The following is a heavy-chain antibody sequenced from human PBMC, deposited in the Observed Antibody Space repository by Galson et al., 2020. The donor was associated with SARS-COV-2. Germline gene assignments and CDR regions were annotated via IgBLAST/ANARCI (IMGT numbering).Heavy chain of an antibody. Sequence: ASVKVSCKVSGYTLTELSMHCVRQAPGKGLEWMGGFDPEDGETIYAQKFQGRVTMTEDTSTDTAYMELSSLRSEDTAVYYCATDFAYLAARPSGYWGQGTLVTVSS. CDR3: ATDFAYLAARPSGY. J-gene: IGHJ4*02. V-gene: IGHV1-24*01. D-gene: IGHD6-13*01. CDR1: GYTLTELS. CDR2: FDPEDGET.